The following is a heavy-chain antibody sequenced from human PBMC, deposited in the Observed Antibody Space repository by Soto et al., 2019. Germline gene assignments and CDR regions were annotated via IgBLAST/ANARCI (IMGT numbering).Heavy chain of an antibody. CDR3: ASSDPYYFSDY. Sequence: SETLSLTCTVSGGSISGGGHYWGWIRQPPGKGLEWIGFMYYTGDTYYNPSLKSRLSISVDTSMNQFSLELTSVTAADTAVYYCASSDPYYFSDYWGLGTLVTVSS. D-gene: IGHD2-21*01. CDR1: GGSISGGGHY. J-gene: IGHJ4*02. CDR2: MYYTGDT. V-gene: IGHV4-31*03.